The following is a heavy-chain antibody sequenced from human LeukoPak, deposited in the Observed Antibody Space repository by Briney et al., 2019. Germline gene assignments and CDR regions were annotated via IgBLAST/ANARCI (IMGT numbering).Heavy chain of an antibody. J-gene: IGHJ3*02. CDR2: ISGSGGST. CDR1: GFTFSNYA. Sequence: GGSLRLSCAASGFTFSNYAMSWVRQAPGKGLEWVSAISGSGGSTYYADSVKGRFTISRDNSKNTLYLQMNSLRAEDTAVYYCAKVLAYYYDSSGQVGKYDAFDIWGQGTMVTVSS. D-gene: IGHD3-22*01. CDR3: AKVLAYYYDSSGQVGKYDAFDI. V-gene: IGHV3-23*01.